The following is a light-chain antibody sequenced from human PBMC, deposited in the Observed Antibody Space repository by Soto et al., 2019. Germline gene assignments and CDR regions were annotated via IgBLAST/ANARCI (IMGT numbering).Light chain of an antibody. CDR3: QQYGSSPLT. CDR2: GAS. V-gene: IGKV3-20*01. Sequence: EIVLTQSPGTLSLSPGERATLSCRASQSVNKNFIAWYQQKPGQAPRLLINGASSRATGIPDRFSGGGSGTDFSLTIDRLEPEDFAVYFCQQYGSSPLTFGGGTKVASK. CDR1: QSVNKNF. J-gene: IGKJ4*01.